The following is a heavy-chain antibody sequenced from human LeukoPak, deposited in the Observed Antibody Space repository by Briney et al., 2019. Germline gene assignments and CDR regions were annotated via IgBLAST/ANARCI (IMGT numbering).Heavy chain of an antibody. CDR2: ISSSGSTT. Sequence: GGSLRLSCAASGFTFSSYEMNWVRQAPGKGLEWVSYISSSGSTTYYADSVKGRFTISRDNAKNSLYLQMNSLRAEDTAVYYCARGGTYDILTGYYWGQGTLVTVSS. CDR1: GFTFSSYE. D-gene: IGHD3-9*01. V-gene: IGHV3-48*03. CDR3: ARGGTYDILTGYY. J-gene: IGHJ4*02.